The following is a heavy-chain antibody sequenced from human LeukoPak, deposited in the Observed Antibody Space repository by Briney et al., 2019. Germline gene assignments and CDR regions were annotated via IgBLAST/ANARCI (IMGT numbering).Heavy chain of an antibody. CDR1: GGSFSGYY. CDR3: ARSPVVPAARWWDEADY. V-gene: IGHV4-34*01. J-gene: IGHJ4*02. Sequence: SETLSLTCAVYGGSFSGYYWSWIRQPPGKGLEWIGEINHSGSTNYNPSLKSRVTISVDTSKNQFSLKLSSVTAADTAVYYCARSPVVPAARWWDEADYWGQGTLVTVSS. D-gene: IGHD2-2*01. CDR2: INHSGST.